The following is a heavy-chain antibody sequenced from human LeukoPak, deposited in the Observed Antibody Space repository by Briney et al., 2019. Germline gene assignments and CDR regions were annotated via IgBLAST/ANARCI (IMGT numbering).Heavy chain of an antibody. D-gene: IGHD6-13*01. Sequence: GASVKVSCTASGYTFTSYAMNWVRQAPGQGLEWMGWINTNTGNPTYAQGFTGRFVFSLDTSVSTAYLQISSLKAEDTAVYYCARDKYGYSSSGSDYWGQGTLVTVSS. J-gene: IGHJ4*02. CDR2: INTNTGNP. V-gene: IGHV7-4-1*02. CDR1: GYTFTSYA. CDR3: ARDKYGYSSSGSDY.